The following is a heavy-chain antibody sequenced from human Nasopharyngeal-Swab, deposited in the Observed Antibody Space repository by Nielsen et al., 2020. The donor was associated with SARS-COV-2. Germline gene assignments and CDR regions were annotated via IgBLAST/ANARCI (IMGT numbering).Heavy chain of an antibody. V-gene: IGHV4-61*01. CDR2: IYYSGST. J-gene: IGHJ3*02. Sequence: SETLSLTCTVSGGSVSSGSYYWSWIRQPPGKGLEWIGYIYYSGSTNYNPSLKSRVTISVDTSKNQFSLKLSSVTAADTAVYYCARLGSITIFGVVIPTGAFDIWGQGTMVTVSS. CDR3: ARLGSITIFGVVIPTGAFDI. D-gene: IGHD3-3*01. CDR1: GGSVSSGSYY.